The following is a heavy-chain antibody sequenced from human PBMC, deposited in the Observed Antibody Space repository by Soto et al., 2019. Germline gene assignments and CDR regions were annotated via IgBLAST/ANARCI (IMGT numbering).Heavy chain of an antibody. CDR1: GGSISSGGFY. Sequence: PSETLSLTCTVSGGSISSGGFYWNWIRQHPGKGLEWIGYIYYSGSTYYNPSLKSRVTISVDTSKNQFSLKLSSVTAADTAVYYCARGVTLVRGVIHTPYFDYWGQGALVPVSS. CDR2: IYYSGST. V-gene: IGHV4-31*03. CDR3: ARGVTLVRGVIHTPYFDY. J-gene: IGHJ4*02. D-gene: IGHD3-10*01.